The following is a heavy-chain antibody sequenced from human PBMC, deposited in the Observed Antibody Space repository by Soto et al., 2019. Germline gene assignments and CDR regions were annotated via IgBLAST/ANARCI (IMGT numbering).Heavy chain of an antibody. CDR3: ARLRSNYYYYGMDV. CDR1: GGSINTFY. J-gene: IGHJ6*02. CDR2: IFSSGST. D-gene: IGHD3-3*01. V-gene: IGHV4-4*07. Sequence: SETLSLTCTVSGGSINTFYWSWVRQPAGKGLEWIGRIFSSGSTSFNPSLESRVAMSVDTSKNHFSLNLSSVTAADMAVYYCARLRSNYYYYGMDVWGQGTTVTVSS.